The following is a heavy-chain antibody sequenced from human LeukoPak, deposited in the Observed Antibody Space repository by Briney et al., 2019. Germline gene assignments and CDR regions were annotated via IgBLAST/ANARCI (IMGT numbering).Heavy chain of an antibody. CDR2: ISSSSGAT. J-gene: IGHJ4*02. V-gene: IGHV3-23*01. D-gene: IGHD3-10*01. CDR1: GFTFSSYS. CDR3: ARAAMVRGVDYFDY. Sequence: GGSLRLSCAASGFTFSSYSMSWARQAPGKGLEWVSVISSSSGATYYADSVKGRFTISRDNSKNTLYLQMNSLRVEDTAIYYCARAAMVRGVDYFDYWGQGTLVTVSS.